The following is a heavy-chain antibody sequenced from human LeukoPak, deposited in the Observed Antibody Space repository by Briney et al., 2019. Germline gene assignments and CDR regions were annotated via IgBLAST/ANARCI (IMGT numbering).Heavy chain of an antibody. V-gene: IGHV4-59*01. CDR1: GGSISSYY. CDR2: IYYSGST. CDR3: ARVGVGATRQRYYYYYGMDV. Sequence: SETLSLTCTVSGGSISSYYWSWIRQPPGKGLEWIGYIYYSGSTNYNPSLKSRVTISVDTSKNQFSLKLSPVTAADTAVYYCARVGVGATRQRYYYYYGMDVWGQGTTVTVSS. D-gene: IGHD1-26*01. J-gene: IGHJ6*02.